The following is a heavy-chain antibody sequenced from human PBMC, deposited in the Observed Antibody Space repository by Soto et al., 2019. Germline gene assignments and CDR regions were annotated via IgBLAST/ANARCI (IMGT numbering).Heavy chain of an antibody. CDR1: GFTFDDYA. V-gene: IGHV3-9*01. CDR2: ISWNSGSI. D-gene: IGHD6-13*01. CDR3: AKDLAYSSSGNFDY. Sequence: GGSLRLSCAASGFTFDDYAMHWVRQTPGKGLEWVSGISWNSGSIGYADSVKGRFTISRDNAKNSLYLQMNSLRAEDTALYYCAKDLAYSSSGNFDYWGQGT. J-gene: IGHJ4*02.